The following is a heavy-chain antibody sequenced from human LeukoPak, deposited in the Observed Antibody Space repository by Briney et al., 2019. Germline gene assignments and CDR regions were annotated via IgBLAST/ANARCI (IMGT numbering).Heavy chain of an antibody. Sequence: AGGSLRLSCAASGFTFSSYAMDWVRQAPGKGLEWVAFISYDGSNKYYADSVKGRFTISRDNSKNTLYLQMNSLRAEDTAVYYCARDFSYYGMDVWGQGTTVTVSS. D-gene: IGHD3-3*01. CDR2: ISYDGSNK. V-gene: IGHV3-30-3*01. J-gene: IGHJ6*02. CDR1: GFTFSSYA. CDR3: ARDFSYYGMDV.